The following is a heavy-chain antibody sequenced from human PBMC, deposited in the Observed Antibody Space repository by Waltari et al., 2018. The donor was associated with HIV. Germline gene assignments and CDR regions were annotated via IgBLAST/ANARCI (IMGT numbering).Heavy chain of an antibody. CDR3: ARGVVGGYDLGNNWFDP. D-gene: IGHD5-12*01. J-gene: IGHJ5*02. V-gene: IGHV4-61*02. CDR2: PYTSGST. CDR1: GGSISSGSYH. Sequence: QLQESGPGLVKPSQTLSLTCTVSGGSISSGSYHWSWIRQPAGKGLEWIGRPYTSGSTDYTPSLKGRATISGDTSKNQFSLKLSSVTAADTAVYYCARGVVGGYDLGNNWFDPWGQGTLVTVSS.